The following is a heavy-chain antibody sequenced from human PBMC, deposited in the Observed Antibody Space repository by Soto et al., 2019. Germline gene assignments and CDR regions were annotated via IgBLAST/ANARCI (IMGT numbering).Heavy chain of an antibody. V-gene: IGHV1-69*13. CDR3: AREPTRYYGSGSRFDY. CDR2: IIPIFGTA. Sequence: SVKVSCKASGGTFSSYAISWVRQAPGQGLEWMGGIIPIFGTANYAQKFQGRVTITADESTSTAYMELSSLRSEDTAVYYCAREPTRYYGSGSRFDYWGQGTRVTVSS. D-gene: IGHD3-10*01. CDR1: GGTFSSYA. J-gene: IGHJ4*02.